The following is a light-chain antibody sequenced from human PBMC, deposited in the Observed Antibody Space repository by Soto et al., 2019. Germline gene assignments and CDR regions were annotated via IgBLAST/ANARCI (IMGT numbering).Light chain of an antibody. J-gene: IGLJ3*02. Sequence: QSVLTQPPSVSGAPGQRVTISCTGSSSNIGAGYDVHWYQQLPGTAPKLLIYGNSNRPSGVPDRFSGSKSGTSASLAITGLQAEDEADYYCQSYDSSLSGCCVFGGGTKVTVL. CDR1: SSNIGAGYD. CDR3: QSYDSSLSGCCV. V-gene: IGLV1-40*01. CDR2: GNS.